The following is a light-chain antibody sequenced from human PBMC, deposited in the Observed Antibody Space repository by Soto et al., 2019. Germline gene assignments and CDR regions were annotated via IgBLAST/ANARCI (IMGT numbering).Light chain of an antibody. V-gene: IGLV3-21*02. CDR1: NIESKT. CDR3: QVWDSSSDHPGVV. J-gene: IGLJ2*01. Sequence: SSELTQPPSVSVAPGQTARITCAGNNIESKTVHWYQQKPGQAPVLVVYDDDDRPSGIPGRFSGSNSWNTATLTFYKVEAGDEADFDCQVWDSSSDHPGVVFGGGTQLTVL. CDR2: DDD.